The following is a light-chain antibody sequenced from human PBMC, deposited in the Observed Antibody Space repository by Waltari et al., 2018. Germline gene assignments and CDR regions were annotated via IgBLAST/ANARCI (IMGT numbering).Light chain of an antibody. CDR2: GAS. V-gene: IGKV3-20*01. CDR3: QHYLRLPVT. J-gene: IGKJ1*01. Sequence: ENVFTQSSGPLSLSLWERATLSCRASQSVSRALAWYQQKPGQDPRLLIYGASTRATGIPDRFSGRGSGTDLSLTISRLEPDDFAVYYCQHYLRLPVTFGQGTTVEI. CDR1: QSVSRA.